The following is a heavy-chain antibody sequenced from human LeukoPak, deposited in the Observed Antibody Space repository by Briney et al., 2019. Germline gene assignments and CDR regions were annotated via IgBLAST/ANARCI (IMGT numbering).Heavy chain of an antibody. CDR2: IKEDGSDK. V-gene: IGHV3-7*01. CDR3: ARDRGGGSFDY. Sequence: GGSLRLSCAASGFTFSTYWMSWVRQAPGKGLESVAKIKEDGSDKYYVDSVKGRFTISRDNGKNSLHLQMNSLRAEDTAVYYCARDRGGGSFDYWGQGTLVTVSS. D-gene: IGHD2-15*01. CDR1: GFTFSTYW. J-gene: IGHJ4*02.